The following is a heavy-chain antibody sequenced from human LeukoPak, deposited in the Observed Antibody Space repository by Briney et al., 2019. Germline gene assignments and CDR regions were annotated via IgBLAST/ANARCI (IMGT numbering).Heavy chain of an antibody. V-gene: IGHV3-23*01. J-gene: IGHJ4*02. Sequence: GGSLRLSCVASGFTLRSYVMNWVRQTPGKGLEWVSSISGSGDSTFYADSVKGRFTISRDNSKNTLYLQMNSLRAEDTAVYYCAKSIAARPLFDYWGQGTLVTVSS. D-gene: IGHD6-6*01. CDR1: GFTLRSYV. CDR2: ISGSGDST. CDR3: AKSIAARPLFDY.